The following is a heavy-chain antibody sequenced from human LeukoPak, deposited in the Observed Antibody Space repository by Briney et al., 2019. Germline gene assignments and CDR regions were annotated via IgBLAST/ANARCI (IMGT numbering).Heavy chain of an antibody. Sequence: GGSLRLSCAASGFTFSSYGMHWVRQAPGKGLEWVAFIRYVGSNKYYADSVKGRFTISRDNSKNTLYLQMNSLRAEDTAVYYCAKDGNIVVVPAAYYYYYMDVWGKGTTVTVSS. D-gene: IGHD2-2*01. CDR1: GFTFSSYG. CDR2: IRYVGSNK. J-gene: IGHJ6*03. V-gene: IGHV3-30*02. CDR3: AKDGNIVVVPAAYYYYYMDV.